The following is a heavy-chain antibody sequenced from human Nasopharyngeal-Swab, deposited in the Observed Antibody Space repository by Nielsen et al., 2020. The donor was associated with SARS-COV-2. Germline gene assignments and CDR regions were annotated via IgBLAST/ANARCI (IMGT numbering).Heavy chain of an antibody. CDR1: GFTFSSYG. Sequence: GESLKISCAASGFTFSSYGMHWVRQAPGKGLEWVAVIWYDGSNKYYADSVKGRFTISRDNSKNTLYLQMNSLRAEDTAVYYCARDGSSSYDYWGQGTLVPSPQ. D-gene: IGHD6-13*01. V-gene: IGHV3-33*08. J-gene: IGHJ4*02. CDR3: ARDGSSSYDY. CDR2: IWYDGSNK.